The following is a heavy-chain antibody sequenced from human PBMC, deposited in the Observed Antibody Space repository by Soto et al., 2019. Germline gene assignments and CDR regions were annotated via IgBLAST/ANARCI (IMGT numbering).Heavy chain of an antibody. Sequence: SETLSLTCTVSGGSISSYYWSWIRQPPGKGLEWIGYIYYSGSTNYNPSLKSRVTISVDTSKNQFSLKLSSVTAADTAVYYCARASLWLAPGYFDYWGQGTLVTVS. CDR1: GGSISSYY. J-gene: IGHJ4*02. D-gene: IGHD6-19*01. CDR3: ARASLWLAPGYFDY. V-gene: IGHV4-59*01. CDR2: IYYSGST.